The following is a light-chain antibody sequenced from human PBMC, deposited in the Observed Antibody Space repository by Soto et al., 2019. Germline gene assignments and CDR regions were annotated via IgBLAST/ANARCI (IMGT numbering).Light chain of an antibody. CDR3: QHYNSDPWT. CDR1: QTIRRW. V-gene: IGKV1-5*01. J-gene: IGKJ1*01. CDR2: DAS. Sequence: DIEMTQSPSTLSASVGDRLTITCRASQTIRRWLAWYQQRPGKAPKVLIYDASTLESGVPARFSGSGSETEFTLTISSLQPEDSATYYCQHYNSDPWTFGQATKVEIK.